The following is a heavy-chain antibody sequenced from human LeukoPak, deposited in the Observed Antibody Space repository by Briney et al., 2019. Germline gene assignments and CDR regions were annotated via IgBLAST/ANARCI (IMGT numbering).Heavy chain of an antibody. Sequence: PSETLSLTCTVSGGSISSYYWSWIRQPPGKGLEWIGYIYTSGSTNYNPSLKSRVTISVDTSKNQFSLKLSSVTAADTAVYYCARFIRYKATYSSSWYGFDYWGQGTLVTVSS. V-gene: IGHV4-4*09. D-gene: IGHD6-13*01. CDR1: GGSISSYY. J-gene: IGHJ4*02. CDR2: IYTSGST. CDR3: ARFIRYKATYSSSWYGFDY.